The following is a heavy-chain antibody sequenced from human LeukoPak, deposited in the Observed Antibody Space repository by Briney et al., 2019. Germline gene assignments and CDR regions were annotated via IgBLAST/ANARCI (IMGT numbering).Heavy chain of an antibody. Sequence: GGSLRLSCAASGSTFSSYSMNWVRQAPGKGLEWVSSISSSSSYIYYADSVKGRFTISRDNSKNTLYLQMNSLRAEDTALYFCAKKAQYNGNYPLDYWGQGTLVTVSS. V-gene: IGHV3-21*04. CDR1: GSTFSSYS. D-gene: IGHD1-26*01. J-gene: IGHJ4*02. CDR2: ISSSSSYI. CDR3: AKKAQYNGNYPLDY.